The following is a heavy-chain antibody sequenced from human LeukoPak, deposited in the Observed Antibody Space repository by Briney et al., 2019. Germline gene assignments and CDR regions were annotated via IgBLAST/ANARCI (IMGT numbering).Heavy chain of an antibody. J-gene: IGHJ4*02. CDR1: GFTFSSYW. Sequence: QPGGSLRLSCAASGFTFSSYWMHWVRQAPGKGLVWVSRINSDGSSTSYADSVKGRFTISRDNAKNTLYLRMNSLRAEDTAVYYCARGPYSANYYVGDYWGQGTLVTVSS. CDR2: INSDGSST. CDR3: ARGPYSANYYVGDY. V-gene: IGHV3-74*01. D-gene: IGHD1-26*01.